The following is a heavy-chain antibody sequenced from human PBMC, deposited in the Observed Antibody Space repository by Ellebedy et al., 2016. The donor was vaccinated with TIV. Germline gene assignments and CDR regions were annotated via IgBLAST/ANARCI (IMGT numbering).Heavy chain of an antibody. V-gene: IGHV3-9*01. J-gene: IGHJ4*02. D-gene: IGHD6-13*01. Sequence: LSLTCAASGFTFDDYAMHWVRQAPGKGLEWVSGISWNSGSIGYADSVKGRFTISRDNAKNSLYLQMNSLRAEDTALYYCAKGISPYSSSWFDYWGQGTLVTVSS. CDR1: GFTFDDYA. CDR2: ISWNSGSI. CDR3: AKGISPYSSSWFDY.